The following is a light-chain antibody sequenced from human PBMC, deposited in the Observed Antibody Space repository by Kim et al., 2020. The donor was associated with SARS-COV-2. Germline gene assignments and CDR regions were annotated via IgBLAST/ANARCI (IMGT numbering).Light chain of an antibody. CDR1: ESVSSN. Sequence: EIVMTQSPATLSVSPGERATLSCRASESVSSNLAWYQQKPGQSPRLLIYGASTRASGIPARFSGSGSGTEFTLTISSLQSEDLAVYYCQHYNNWWTFGQGTKVDIK. V-gene: IGKV3-15*01. J-gene: IGKJ1*01. CDR2: GAS. CDR3: QHYNNWWT.